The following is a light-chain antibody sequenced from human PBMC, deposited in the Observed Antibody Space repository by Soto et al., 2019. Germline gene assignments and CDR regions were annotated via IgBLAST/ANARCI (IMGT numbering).Light chain of an antibody. CDR3: QSYENSLSVYV. CDR1: SXDVGSYDY. CDR2: NVN. V-gene: IGLV2-11*01. J-gene: IGLJ1*01. Sequence: QSVLIQPPSVSGSPGQSVTISCTGTSXDVGSYDYVSWYQQHPGTVPKPMIYNVNTRPSGVPDRFSGSKSGNTASMTISGLQAEDEADYYCQSYENSLSVYVFGTGTKVTVL.